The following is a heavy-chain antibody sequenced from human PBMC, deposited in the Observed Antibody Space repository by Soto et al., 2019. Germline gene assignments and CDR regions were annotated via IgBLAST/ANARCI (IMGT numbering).Heavy chain of an antibody. CDR1: GFNFSDYY. Sequence: PGGSLRLSCSGFGFNFSDYYMNWIRQSPVKGLEWVSSILSLEGHKYYAASVMGRFSVSRDNAKRSLFLQMNNLRAEDTGIYFCATGLKDTSNRPSFDSWGPGTPVTVSS. V-gene: IGHV3-11*01. CDR2: ILSLEGHK. CDR3: ATGLKDTSNRPSFDS. J-gene: IGHJ4*02. D-gene: IGHD2-8*01.